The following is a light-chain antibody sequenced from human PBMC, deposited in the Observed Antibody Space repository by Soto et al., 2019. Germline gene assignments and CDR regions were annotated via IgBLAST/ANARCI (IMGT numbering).Light chain of an antibody. Sequence: DIQMTQSPSSVSASVGDRVTITCRATQGISTWLAWYQQKPGKAPNLLIYAASSLQSGVPSRFSGSGSGTNFTLTINGLQPEDFATYYCRQASGFPLFGGGTKVEIK. J-gene: IGKJ4*01. CDR1: QGISTW. V-gene: IGKV1-12*01. CDR3: RQASGFPL. CDR2: AAS.